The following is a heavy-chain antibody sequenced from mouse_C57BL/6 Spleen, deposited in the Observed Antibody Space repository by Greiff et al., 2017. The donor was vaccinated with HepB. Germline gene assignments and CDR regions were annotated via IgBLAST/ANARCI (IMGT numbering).Heavy chain of an antibody. CDR3: ARQLRLPNYFDY. V-gene: IGHV1-42*01. CDR1: GYSFTGYY. J-gene: IGHJ2*01. D-gene: IGHD3-2*02. CDR2: INPSTGGT. Sequence: EVQLQQSGPELVKPGASVKISCKASGYSFTGYYMNWVKQSPEKSLEWIGEINPSTGGTTYDQKFKAKATLTVDKSSSTAYMQLKSLTSEDSAVYYWARQLRLPNYFDYWGQGTTLTVSS.